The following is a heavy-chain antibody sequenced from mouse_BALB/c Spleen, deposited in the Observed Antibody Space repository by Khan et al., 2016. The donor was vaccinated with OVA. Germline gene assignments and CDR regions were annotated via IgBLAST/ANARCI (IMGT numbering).Heavy chain of an antibody. CDR3: ARDGSRYNYAMDY. J-gene: IGHJ4*01. Sequence: VQLKQSGPGLVKPSQSLSLTCTVTGYSITSDYAWNWLRQFPGNKLEWMGYISYSGSTNYNPALKSRISITRDTSKNQFFLQLNSVTTEDTATYNCARDGSRYNYAMDYWGQGTSVTVSS. CDR2: ISYSGST. V-gene: IGHV3-2*02. D-gene: IGHD2-3*01. CDR1: GYSITSDYA.